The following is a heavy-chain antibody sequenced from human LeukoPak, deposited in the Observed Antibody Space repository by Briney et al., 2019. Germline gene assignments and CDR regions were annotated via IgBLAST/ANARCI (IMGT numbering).Heavy chain of an antibody. Sequence: ASVKVSCKASGYTFTGYYMHWVRQAPGQGLEWMGWINPNSGGTNYAQKFQGRVTMTRDTSISTAYMELSRLRSDDTAVYYCARDLMLYCSSTSCPRGLGYWGQGTLVTVSS. V-gene: IGHV1-2*02. CDR3: ARDLMLYCSSTSCPRGLGY. J-gene: IGHJ4*02. CDR2: INPNSGGT. CDR1: GYTFTGYY. D-gene: IGHD2-2*01.